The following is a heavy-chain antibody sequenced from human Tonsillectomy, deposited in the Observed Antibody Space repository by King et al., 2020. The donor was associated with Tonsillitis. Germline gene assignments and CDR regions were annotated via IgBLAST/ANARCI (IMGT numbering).Heavy chain of an antibody. J-gene: IGHJ6*02. CDR1: GGSISSSSYY. CDR2: IYYSGST. Sequence: LQLQESGPGLVKPSETLSLTCTVSGGSISSSSYYWGWIRQPPGKGLEWIGSIYYSGSTYYNPSLKSRVTISVDTSKNQFSLKLSSVTAADTAVYYCARPGLTVTEDYYYYYGMDVWGQGTTVTVSS. CDR3: ARPGLTVTEDYYYYYGMDV. V-gene: IGHV4-39*01. D-gene: IGHD4-17*01.